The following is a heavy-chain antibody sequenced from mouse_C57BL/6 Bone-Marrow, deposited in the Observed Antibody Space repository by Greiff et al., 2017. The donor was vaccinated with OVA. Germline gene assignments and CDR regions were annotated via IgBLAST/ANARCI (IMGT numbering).Heavy chain of an antibody. Sequence: QVQLQQPGAELVKPGASVKMSCKASGYTFTSYWITWVKQRPGQGLEWIGDIYPGSGSTNYNEKFKSKATLTAATSSSTAYMQLSSLTSEDSAVYYCARKGYYLYYAMDYWGQGTSVTVSS. CDR3: ARKGYYLYYAMDY. V-gene: IGHV1-55*01. CDR1: GYTFTSYW. J-gene: IGHJ4*01. D-gene: IGHD2-3*01. CDR2: IYPGSGST.